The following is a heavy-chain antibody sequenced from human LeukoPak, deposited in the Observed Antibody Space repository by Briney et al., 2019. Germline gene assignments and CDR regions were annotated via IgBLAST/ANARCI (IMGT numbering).Heavy chain of an antibody. CDR3: ASAGFDY. J-gene: IGHJ4*02. Sequence: PGGSLRLSCAASGFTFSSYGMHWVRQAPGKGLEWVAFIRYDGSNKYYADSVKGRFTISRDNAKNSLYLQMNSLRAEDTAVYYCASAGFDYWGQGTLVTVSS. V-gene: IGHV3-30*02. CDR1: GFTFSSYG. CDR2: IRYDGSNK.